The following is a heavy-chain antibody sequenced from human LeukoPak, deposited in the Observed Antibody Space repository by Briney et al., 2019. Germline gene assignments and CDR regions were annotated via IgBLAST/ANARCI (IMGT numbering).Heavy chain of an antibody. Sequence: GASVKVFCKTSGYTFTTYGISWVRQAPGQALEWMGWISPYNANTNYAQKLQGRVTMTTDTSTSTAYMELRSLRSDDTAVYYRARDLGYHLLTNYYYYGMDVWGQGTTVAVSS. CDR2: ISPYNANT. D-gene: IGHD2-2*01. CDR3: ARDLGYHLLTNYYYYGMDV. CDR1: GYTFTTYG. J-gene: IGHJ6*02. V-gene: IGHV1-18*01.